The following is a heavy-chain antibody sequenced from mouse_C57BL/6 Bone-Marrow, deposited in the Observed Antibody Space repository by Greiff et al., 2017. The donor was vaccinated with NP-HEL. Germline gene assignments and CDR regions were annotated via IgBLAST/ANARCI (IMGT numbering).Heavy chain of an antibody. D-gene: IGHD2-4*01. Sequence: EVQVVASGGDLVKPGGSLKLSCAASGFTFSSYGLSWVRQTPDKRLEWVATISSGGSYTYYPASVKGRFTISRDNAKNTLYLQMSSLKSEDTAMYYCASPYDYEVAWFAYGGQGTLVTVSA. CDR2: ISSGGSYT. CDR3: ASPYDYEVAWFAY. V-gene: IGHV5-6*01. CDR1: GFTFSSYG. J-gene: IGHJ3*01.